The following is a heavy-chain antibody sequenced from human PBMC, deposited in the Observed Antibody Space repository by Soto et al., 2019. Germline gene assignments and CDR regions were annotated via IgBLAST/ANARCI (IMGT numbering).Heavy chain of an antibody. CDR3: ARGTVADYGMDV. V-gene: IGHV1-69*02. CDR2: IIPILGIA. CDR1: GGTFSSYT. Sequence: QVQLVQSGAEVKKPGSSVKVSCKASGGTFSSYTISWVRQAPGQGLEWMGRIIPILGIANYAQKFQGRVTITADKATSTAYMELSSLRSEDTAVYYCARGTVADYGMDVWGQGTTVTVSS. D-gene: IGHD1-1*01. J-gene: IGHJ6*02.